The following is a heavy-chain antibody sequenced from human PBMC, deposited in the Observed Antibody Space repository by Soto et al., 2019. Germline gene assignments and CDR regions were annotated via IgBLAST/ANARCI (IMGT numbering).Heavy chain of an antibody. CDR3: ARDSTLVASGYFAY. V-gene: IGHV1-69*13. D-gene: IGHD2-15*01. J-gene: IGHJ4*02. CDR1: GGTFSSYA. CDR2: IIPIFGTA. Sequence: GASVKVSCKASGGTFSSYAISWVRQAPGQGLEWMGGIIPIFGTANYAQKFQGRVTITADESTSTAYLELSSLRSEDTDVYFRARDSTLVASGYFAYWGQGPWVPVSS.